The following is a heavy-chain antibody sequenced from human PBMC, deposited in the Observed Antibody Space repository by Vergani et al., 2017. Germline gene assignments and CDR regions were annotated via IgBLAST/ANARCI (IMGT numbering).Heavy chain of an antibody. Sequence: QVQLVESGGGLVKPGGSLRLSCAASGFTFSDYYMSWIRQAPGKGLEWVSYISSSSSYTNYADSVKGRFTISRDNAKNSLYLQMNSLRAEDTAVYYCARDASRVGRADPVDYWGQGTLVTVSS. V-gene: IGHV3-11*06. CDR2: ISSSSSYT. J-gene: IGHJ4*02. D-gene: IGHD2-15*01. CDR3: ARDASRVGRADPVDY. CDR1: GFTFSDYY.